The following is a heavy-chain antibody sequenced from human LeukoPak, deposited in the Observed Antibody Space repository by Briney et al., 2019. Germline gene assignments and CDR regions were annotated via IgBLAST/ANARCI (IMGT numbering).Heavy chain of an antibody. J-gene: IGHJ4*02. D-gene: IGHD2-21*01. V-gene: IGHV3-30*02. CDR3: AKADIVAVRSALEY. CDR1: GFTFSNYG. CDR2: LRHNGGRE. Sequence: SGGSLRLSCEASGFTFSNYGMHWVRQAPGKGLEWVAFLRHNGGREYYVDSVGGRFTISRDNSKNTLYLEMNSLGVEDTAVYYCAKADIVAVRSALEYWGQGTLVSVSS.